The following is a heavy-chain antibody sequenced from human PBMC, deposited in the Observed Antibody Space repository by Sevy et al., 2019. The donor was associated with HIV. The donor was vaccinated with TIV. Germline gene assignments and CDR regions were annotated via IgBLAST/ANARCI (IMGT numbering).Heavy chain of an antibody. CDR2: INQGGSEK. D-gene: IGHD6-13*01. V-gene: IGHV3-7*01. J-gene: IGHJ5*02. CDR3: ARALAAAASS. Sequence: GGSLRLSCAASGFTFSAYWMHWVRQAPGKGLEWVANINQGGSEKYYVDSVKRRFTISRDNAKNSLFLQMNSPRAEDTAVYYCARALAAAASSWGQGALVTVSS. CDR1: GFTFSAYW.